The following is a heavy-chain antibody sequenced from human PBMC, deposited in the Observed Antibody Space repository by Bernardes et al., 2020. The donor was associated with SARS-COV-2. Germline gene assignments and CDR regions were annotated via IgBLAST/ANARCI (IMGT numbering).Heavy chain of an antibody. Sequence: SETLSLTCTVSGGSISSSSYYWGWIRQPPGKGLEWIGSIYYSGSTYYNPSLKSRVTISVDTSKNQFSLKLSSVTAADTAVYYCARPYSSGYFGRYAFDIWGQGTMVTVSS. D-gene: IGHD3-22*01. CDR3: ARPYSSGYFGRYAFDI. CDR1: GGSISSSSYY. J-gene: IGHJ3*02. CDR2: IYYSGST. V-gene: IGHV4-39*01.